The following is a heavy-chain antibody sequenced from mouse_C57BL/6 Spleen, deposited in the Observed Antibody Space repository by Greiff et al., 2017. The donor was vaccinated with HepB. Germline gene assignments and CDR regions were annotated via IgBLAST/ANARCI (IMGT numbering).Heavy chain of an antibody. D-gene: IGHD1-1*01. J-gene: IGHJ4*01. CDR3: ARIHGSSYDAMDY. Sequence: VQLQQSGAELARPGASVKMSCKASGYTFTSYTMHWVKQRPGQGLEWIGYINPSSGYTKYNQKFKDKATLNADKSSSTAYMQLSSLTSEDSAVYYCARIHGSSYDAMDYWGQGTSVTVSS. CDR1: GYTFTSYT. CDR2: INPSSGYT. V-gene: IGHV1-4*01.